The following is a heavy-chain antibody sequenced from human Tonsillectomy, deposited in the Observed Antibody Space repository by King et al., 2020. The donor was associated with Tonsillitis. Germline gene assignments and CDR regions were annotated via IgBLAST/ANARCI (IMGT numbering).Heavy chain of an antibody. V-gene: IGHV3-33*01. CDR2: IWYDGSNK. D-gene: IGHD6-19*01. Sequence: VQLVESGGGVVQPGRSLRLSCVASGFTFSSYGMNWVRQAPGKGLEWVAVIWYDGSNKYYADFVKGRFTISRENSKNTLYLQLHSLGAEDTAVYYCAGDRGYSSGGGYYYGMDVWGQGTTVTVSS. CDR1: GFTFSSYG. CDR3: AGDRGYSSGGGYYYGMDV. J-gene: IGHJ6*02.